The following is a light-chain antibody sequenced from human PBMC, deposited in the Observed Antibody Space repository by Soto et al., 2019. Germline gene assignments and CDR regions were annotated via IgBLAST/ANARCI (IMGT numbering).Light chain of an antibody. CDR1: QSVLHTPINRNY. V-gene: IGKV4-1*01. CDR3: QQYYSTPLT. CDR2: WAS. J-gene: IGKJ1*01. Sequence: DIAMTQSPDSLAVSLGERATIHCKSSQSVLHTPINRNYLAWYQQKAGQPPKLLFYWASTRGSGVPDRFSASGSGTDFTLTISSLQAEDVAVYYCQQYYSTPLTFGQGTKVEIK.